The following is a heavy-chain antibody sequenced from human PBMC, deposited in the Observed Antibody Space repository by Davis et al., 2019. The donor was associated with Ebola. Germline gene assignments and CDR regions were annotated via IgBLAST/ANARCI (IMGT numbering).Heavy chain of an antibody. CDR1: GFTFRSYG. Sequence: GESLKISCAASGFTFRSYGMHWVRQAPGKGLEWVANIKQDGSENFYVDSVKGRFTISRDNTRNLLFLHMNILRVEDTAVYYCARWGPDYWGQGTLVIVSS. CDR2: IKQDGSEN. V-gene: IGHV3-7*01. D-gene: IGHD3-16*01. CDR3: ARWGPDY. J-gene: IGHJ4*02.